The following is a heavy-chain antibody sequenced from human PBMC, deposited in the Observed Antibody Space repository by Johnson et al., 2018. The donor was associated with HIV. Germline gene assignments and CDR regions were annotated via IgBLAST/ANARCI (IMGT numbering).Heavy chain of an antibody. CDR1: GFIVGTKY. CDR2: ISWNGVRT. D-gene: IGHD1-26*01. CDR3: AREGAWEVRPGAFDI. V-gene: IGHV3-20*04. J-gene: IGHJ3*02. Sequence: VQLVESGGGLVQSGGSLRLACVASGFIVGTKYMSWVRQAPGKGLEWLSGISWNGVRTVYLDSIKGRFTISRDNAKNSLYLQMNSLRADDTAVYYCAREGAWEVRPGAFDIWGQGTMVTVSS.